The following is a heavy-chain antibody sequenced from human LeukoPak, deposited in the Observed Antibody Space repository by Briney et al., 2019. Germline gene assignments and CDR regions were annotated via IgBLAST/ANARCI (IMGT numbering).Heavy chain of an antibody. Sequence: GGSLRLSCAASGFTFSDYYMSWIRQAPGKGLEGVSYISSSGSTIYYADSVKGRFTISRDNAKNSLYLQMNSLRAEDTAVYYCRKGGSSDYYYYGMDVWGQGTTVTVSS. CDR1: GFTFSDYY. V-gene: IGHV3-11*01. CDR2: ISSSGSTI. CDR3: RKGGSSDYYYYGMDV. J-gene: IGHJ6*02. D-gene: IGHD1-14*01.